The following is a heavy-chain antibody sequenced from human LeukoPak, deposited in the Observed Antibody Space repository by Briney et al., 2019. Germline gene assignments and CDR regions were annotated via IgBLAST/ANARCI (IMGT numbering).Heavy chain of an antibody. D-gene: IGHD2-15*01. CDR1: GGTFSSYA. CDR2: IIPILGTA. V-gene: IGHV1-69*13. Sequence: GASVKVSCKASGGTFSSYAISWVRQAPGQGLEWMGGIIPILGTANYAQKFQGRVTITADESTSTAYMELSSLRSEDTAVYYCARSTVRYCSGGSCYDWFDPWGQGTLVTVSS. J-gene: IGHJ5*02. CDR3: ARSTVRYCSGGSCYDWFDP.